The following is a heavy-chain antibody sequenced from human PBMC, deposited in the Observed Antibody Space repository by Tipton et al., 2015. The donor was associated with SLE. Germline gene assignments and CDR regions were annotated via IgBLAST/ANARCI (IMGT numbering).Heavy chain of an antibody. J-gene: IGHJ5*02. V-gene: IGHV4-61*01. CDR3: ASKSYTWFAT. CDR2: IYYSGST. CDR1: GGSVSSGSYY. Sequence: TLSLTCTVSGGSVSSGSYYWSWIRQPPGKGLEWIGYIYYSGSTNYNPSLKSRVTISVDTSKNQFSLKLSSVTAADTAVYYCASKSYTWFATWGQGTLVTVSS.